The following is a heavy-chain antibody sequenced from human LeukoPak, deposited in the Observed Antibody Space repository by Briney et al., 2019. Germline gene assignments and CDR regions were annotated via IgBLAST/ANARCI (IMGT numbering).Heavy chain of an antibody. J-gene: IGHJ5*02. Sequence: ASVKVSCKASGYTFTSYGISRVRQAPGQGLEWMGWISAYNGNTNYAQKLQGRVTMTTDTSTSTAYMELRSLRSDDTAVYYCARDDYGDPTDWFDPWGQGTLVTVSS. CDR1: GYTFTSYG. V-gene: IGHV1-18*01. CDR2: ISAYNGNT. D-gene: IGHD4-17*01. CDR3: ARDDYGDPTDWFDP.